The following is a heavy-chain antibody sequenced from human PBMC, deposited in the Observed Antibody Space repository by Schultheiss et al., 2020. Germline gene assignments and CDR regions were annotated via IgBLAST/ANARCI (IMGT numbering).Heavy chain of an antibody. V-gene: IGHV3-74*01. CDR3: ARLNYYDSSGYYYPQYNWFDP. J-gene: IGHJ5*02. D-gene: IGHD3-22*01. CDR2: INTDGSDI. CDR1: GFTFSDAW. Sequence: GGSLRLSCAASGFTFSDAWMSWVRQAPGKGLEWVGRINTDGSDINYADSVKGRFTIARDNAKNTLFLQMNSLRVEDTAVYYCARLNYYDSSGYYYPQYNWFDPWGQGTLVTVSS.